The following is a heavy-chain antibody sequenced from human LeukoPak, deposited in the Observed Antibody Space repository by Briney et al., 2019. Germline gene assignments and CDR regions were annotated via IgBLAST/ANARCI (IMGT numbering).Heavy chain of an antibody. CDR2: INPNSGGT. CDR1: GYTFTGYY. V-gene: IGHV1-2*02. D-gene: IGHD6-13*01. Sequence: ASVKVSCKASGYTFTGYYMHWVRQAPGQGLEWMGWINPNSGGTNYAQKFQGRVTMTRDTSISTAYMELSRLRSDDTAMYYCARDVSSIAAAGVDYWGQGTLVTVSS. J-gene: IGHJ4*02. CDR3: ARDVSSIAAAGVDY.